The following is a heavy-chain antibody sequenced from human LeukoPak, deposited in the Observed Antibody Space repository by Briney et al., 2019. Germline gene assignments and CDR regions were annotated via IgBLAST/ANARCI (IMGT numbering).Heavy chain of an antibody. Sequence: ASVKVSCKASGLTFTNYGFSWVRQAPGQGLEWMAWISAYNGVTKYAQNFQDRVAMTTDTSSNTAYMELRSLRSDDTAVYYCAREVWTPALGGEGGWFDPWGQGTLVTVSS. J-gene: IGHJ5*02. CDR3: AREVWTPALGGEGGWFDP. V-gene: IGHV1-18*01. D-gene: IGHD5-18*01. CDR2: ISAYNGVT. CDR1: GLTFTNYG.